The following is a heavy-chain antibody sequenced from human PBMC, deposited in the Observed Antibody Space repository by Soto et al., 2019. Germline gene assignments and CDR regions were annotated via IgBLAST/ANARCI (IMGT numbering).Heavy chain of an antibody. J-gene: IGHJ6*04. Sequence: QVQLVQSGAEVKKPGASVKVSCKASGYTFTSYGISWVRQAPGQGLEWMGWIRDYNGNTNYAQKLQGRVTMTTDTAKRTAYMELRSRRSDDTSVYYCASDLPTMDGWGKWTTGTVSS. CDR3: ASDLPTMDG. CDR2: IRDYNGNT. V-gene: IGHV1-18*01. CDR1: GYTFTSYG.